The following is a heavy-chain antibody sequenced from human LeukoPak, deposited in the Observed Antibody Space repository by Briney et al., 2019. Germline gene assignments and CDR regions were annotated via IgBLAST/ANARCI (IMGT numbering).Heavy chain of an antibody. J-gene: IGHJ6*03. Sequence: ASVKVSCKASGYTFTSYAMHWVRQAPGQRLEWMGWINAGNGNTKYAQKLQGRVTMTTDTSTSTAYMELSSLRSEDTAVYYCGYCSSTSCYTPYYYYYYMDVWGKGTTVTVSS. CDR3: GYCSSTSCYTPYYYYYYMDV. CDR2: INAGNGNT. CDR1: GYTFTSYA. V-gene: IGHV1-3*01. D-gene: IGHD2-2*02.